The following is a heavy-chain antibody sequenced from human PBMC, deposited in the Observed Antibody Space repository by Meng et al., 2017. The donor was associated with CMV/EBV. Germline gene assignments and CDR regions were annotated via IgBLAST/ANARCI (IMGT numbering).Heavy chain of an antibody. V-gene: IGHV3-15*01. CDR3: TTSPPYYDFWSGYFLDY. CDR1: GFTFSNAW. Sequence: GESLKISCAASGFTFSNAWMSWVRQAPGKGLEWVGRIKSKTDGGTTDYAAPVKGRFTIPRDDSKNTLYLQMNSLKTEDTAVYYCTTSPPYYDFWSGYFLDYWGQGTLVTVSS. CDR2: IKSKTDGGTT. D-gene: IGHD3-3*01. J-gene: IGHJ4*02.